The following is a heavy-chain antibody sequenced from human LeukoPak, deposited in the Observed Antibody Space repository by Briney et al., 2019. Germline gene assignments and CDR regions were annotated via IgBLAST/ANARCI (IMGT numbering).Heavy chain of an antibody. J-gene: IGHJ4*02. CDR3: AKGGYSSSWFFDY. CDR1: GITFSTYA. D-gene: IGHD6-13*01. CDR2: IRGSGGGT. Sequence: GGSLRLSCAAPGITFSTYAMTWVRQAPGKGLEWVSSIRGSGGGTDYADSVKGRFTISRDNSKNTLYLQMNSLRAEDTAVYYCAKGGYSSSWFFDYWGQGTLVTVSS. V-gene: IGHV3-23*01.